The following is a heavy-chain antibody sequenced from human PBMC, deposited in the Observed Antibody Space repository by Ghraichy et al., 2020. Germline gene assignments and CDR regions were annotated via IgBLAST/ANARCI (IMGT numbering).Heavy chain of an antibody. D-gene: IGHD4-23*01. J-gene: IGHJ6*02. CDR1: GFTFSSYS. CDR2: ITSSSRTI. Sequence: GGSLRLSCVGSGFTFSSYSMNWVRQSPGKGLEWVSYITSSSRTIFYADSVKGRFTISRDNAQNSLYLQMNGLRDEDTAIYYCARGSRVVRFYYYDGMDVWGQGTTVTVSS. V-gene: IGHV3-48*02. CDR3: ARGSRVVRFYYYDGMDV.